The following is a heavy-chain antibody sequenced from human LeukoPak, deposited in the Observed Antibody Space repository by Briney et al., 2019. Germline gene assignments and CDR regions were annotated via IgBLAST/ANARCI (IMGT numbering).Heavy chain of an antibody. CDR3: ARGGEYYYDSSGYAPFGI. V-gene: IGHV1-69*06. CDR2: IIPIFGTA. J-gene: IGHJ3*02. Sequence: SVKVSCKASGGTFSSYAISWVRQAPGQGLEWMGGIIPIFGTANYAQRFQGRVTITADKSTSTAYMELSSLRSEDTAVYYCARGGEYYYDSSGYAPFGIWGQGTMVTVSS. CDR1: GGTFSSYA. D-gene: IGHD3-22*01.